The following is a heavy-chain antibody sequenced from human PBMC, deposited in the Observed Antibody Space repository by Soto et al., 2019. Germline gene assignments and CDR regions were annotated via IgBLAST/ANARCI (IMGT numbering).Heavy chain of an antibody. CDR2: IKQDEGEK. CDR3: ARDKFSGTYYVRGITYYFDY. Sequence: EVQLVESGGGLVQPGGSLRLSCAASGFAFNDYWMGWVRQAPGKGLEWVANIKQDEGEKNYVDSVKGRFTISRDNAKNSLYLKMTSLTAEDTAVYFCARDKFSGTYYVRGITYYFDYWGQGALVTVSS. CDR1: GFAFNDYW. V-gene: IGHV3-7*03. J-gene: IGHJ4*02. D-gene: IGHD1-26*01.